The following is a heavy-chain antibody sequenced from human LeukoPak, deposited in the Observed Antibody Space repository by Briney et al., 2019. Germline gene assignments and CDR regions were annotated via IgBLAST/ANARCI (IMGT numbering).Heavy chain of an antibody. CDR2: ISGSNGDT. CDR1: GYGSHDYG. J-gene: IGHJ4*02. D-gene: IGHD5-12*01. V-gene: IGHV1-18*01. CDR3: ARGGQWLYFDY. Sequence: ASVKVSCKASGYGSHDYGVTWVRQAPGQGLEWMAWISGSNGDTNYAQNLQGRVTLTTDTSTSTAYMELRSLRSDDTAVYYCARGGQWLYFDYWGQGTLVTVSS.